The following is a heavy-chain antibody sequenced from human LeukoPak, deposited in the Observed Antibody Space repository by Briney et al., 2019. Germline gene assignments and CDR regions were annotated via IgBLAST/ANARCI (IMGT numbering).Heavy chain of an antibody. CDR3: ARMYSGTSYYFDY. CDR2: FSYSGST. CDR1: GVSNSTYY. Sequence: KPSETLSLTCSVSGVSNSTYYWIWIRQPPAKGLEWMGFFSYSGSTKYNPSLKSRVTMSVDTSKNQFSLKLNSVTAADTAVYYCARMYSGTSYYFDYWGQGTLVTVSS. D-gene: IGHD1-26*01. V-gene: IGHV4-59*01. J-gene: IGHJ4*02.